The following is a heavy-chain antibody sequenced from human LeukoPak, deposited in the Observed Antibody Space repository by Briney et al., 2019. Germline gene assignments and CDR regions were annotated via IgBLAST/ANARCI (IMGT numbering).Heavy chain of an antibody. CDR3: ARDLPWTNQLIAVAGKNWFDP. Sequence: VASVKVSCKASGYTFTGYYMHWVRQAPGQGLEWMGWINPNSGGTNYAQKFQGRVTMTRDTSISTAYMELSRLRSDDTAVYYCARDLPWTNQLIAVAGKNWFDPWAQGTLVTVSS. V-gene: IGHV1-2*02. CDR1: GYTFTGYY. D-gene: IGHD6-19*01. CDR2: INPNSGGT. J-gene: IGHJ5*02.